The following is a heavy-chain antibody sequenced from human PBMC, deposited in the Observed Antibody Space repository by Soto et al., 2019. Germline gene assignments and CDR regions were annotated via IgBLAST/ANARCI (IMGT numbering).Heavy chain of an antibody. J-gene: IGHJ6*02. CDR1: GGSISSSSYY. CDR2: IYYSGST. Sequence: PSETLSLTCTVSGGSISSSSYYWGWIRQPPGKGLEWIGSIYYSGSTYYNPSLKSRVTISVDTSKNQFSLKLSSVTAADTAVYYCASGRNYDFWSGYYGGGGYYYYGMDAWGQGTTVTVSS. V-gene: IGHV4-39*01. D-gene: IGHD3-3*01. CDR3: ASGRNYDFWSGYYGGGGYYYYGMDA.